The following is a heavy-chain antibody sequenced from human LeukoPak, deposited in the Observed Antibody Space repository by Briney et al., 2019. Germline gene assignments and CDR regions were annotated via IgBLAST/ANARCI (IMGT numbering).Heavy chain of an antibody. CDR1: GYGFTSYW. CDR2: IYPGDSDT. D-gene: IGHD2-2*01. Sequence: KHGESLKISCKGSGYGFTSYWIGWVRQMPGKGLEWMGIIYPGDSDTRYSPSFQGQVTISADKSISTAYLQWSSLKASDTAMYYCARVYCSSTSCPENWFDPWGQGTLVTVSS. J-gene: IGHJ5*02. V-gene: IGHV5-51*01. CDR3: ARVYCSSTSCPENWFDP.